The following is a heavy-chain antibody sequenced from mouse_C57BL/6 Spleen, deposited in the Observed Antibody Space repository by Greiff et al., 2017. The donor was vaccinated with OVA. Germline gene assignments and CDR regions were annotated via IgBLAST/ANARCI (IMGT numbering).Heavy chain of an antibody. V-gene: IGHV1-82*01. J-gene: IGHJ2*01. CDR3: ARSGSWGDYDY. CDR1: GYAFSSSS. D-gene: IGHD3-1*01. Sequence: VHLVESGPELVKPGAPVKISCTASGYAFSSSSMNWVKHRPGKGLVWIGWIYPGDGDTNYNGKFKGKATLTADKASRTAYRQLNSLTAEDSSVYFCARSGSWGDYDYWGQGTTRTVSS. CDR2: IYPGDGDT.